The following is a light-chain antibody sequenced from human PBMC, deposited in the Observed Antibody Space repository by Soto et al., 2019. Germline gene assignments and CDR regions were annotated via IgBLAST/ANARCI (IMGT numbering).Light chain of an antibody. V-gene: IGKV3-15*01. J-gene: IGKJ5*01. CDR1: QSVSSN. CDR3: QQYNNGPPLT. CDR2: GAS. Sequence: EIVMTQSPATLSVSPGERATLSCRASQSVSSNLAWYQQKPGQAPRLLIYGASTRATGIPARFSGSGSGTEFTLPISSLHSEDFAVYYCQQYNNGPPLTCGQGTRLEI.